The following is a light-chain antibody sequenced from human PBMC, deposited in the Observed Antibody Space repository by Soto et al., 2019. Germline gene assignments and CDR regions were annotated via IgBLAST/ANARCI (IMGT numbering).Light chain of an antibody. J-gene: IGKJ5*01. CDR1: RGVSTW. CDR2: TAS. V-gene: IGKV1-12*01. CDR3: QQAASFPIT. Sequence: DIQMTQSPSSVSASFVDRVSITCRASRGVSTWLAWYQQKPGKAPNLLIYTASSLQSGVPSRFSGSGSGTDFTLTINGLQPEDFATYYCQQAASFPITFGQGTRLEIK.